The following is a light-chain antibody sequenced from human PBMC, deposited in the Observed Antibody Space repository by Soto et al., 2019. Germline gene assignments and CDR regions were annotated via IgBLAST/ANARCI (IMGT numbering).Light chain of an antibody. Sequence: EIVLTQSPGTLSLSPGERATLSCRASQSVSSSYLAWYQQKPGQAPRLLIYGASSRATGISDRFSGSGSGTDFTLTISGLEPEDFAVYYCQQYGSSSWTFGQGTKVDIK. J-gene: IGKJ1*01. CDR3: QQYGSSSWT. CDR2: GAS. V-gene: IGKV3-20*01. CDR1: QSVSSSY.